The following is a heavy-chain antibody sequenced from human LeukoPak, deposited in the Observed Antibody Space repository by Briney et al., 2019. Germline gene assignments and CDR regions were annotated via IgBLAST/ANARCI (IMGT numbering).Heavy chain of an antibody. J-gene: IGHJ4*02. V-gene: IGHV3-23*01. CDR2: ISGSGGST. CDR3: AKTQDGSLFDY. D-gene: IGHD2-15*01. Sequence: GGSLRLSCAASGFTFSSYGMNWVRQAPGKGLEWVSAISGSGGSTYYADSVKGRFTISRDNSKNTLYLQMNSLRAEDTAVYYCAKTQDGSLFDYWGQGTLVTVSS. CDR1: GFTFSSYG.